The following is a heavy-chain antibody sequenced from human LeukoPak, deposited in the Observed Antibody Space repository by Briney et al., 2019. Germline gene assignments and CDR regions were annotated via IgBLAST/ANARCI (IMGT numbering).Heavy chain of an antibody. CDR3: AKGGDGSGTPAAFDI. J-gene: IGHJ3*02. CDR2: IWYGGSNK. Sequence: GGSLRLSCAASGFTFSSYGMHWVRQAPGKGLEWVAVIWYGGSNKYYADSVKGRFTISRDNSKNTLYLQMNSLRAEDTAVYYCAKGGDGSGTPAAFDIWGQGTMVTVSS. V-gene: IGHV3-30*02. CDR1: GFTFSSYG. D-gene: IGHD3-10*01.